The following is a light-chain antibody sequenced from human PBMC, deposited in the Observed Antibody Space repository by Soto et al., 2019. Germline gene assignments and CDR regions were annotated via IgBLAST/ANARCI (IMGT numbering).Light chain of an antibody. J-gene: IGKJ1*01. CDR2: DAS. CDR1: QSVSNDF. V-gene: IGKV3-20*01. CDR3: QQYNSYWT. Sequence: EIVLTQSPGILSLYKGERPTLSCRASQSVSNDFLAWYQQKPGQAPRLLIYDASKRATGIPSRFSGRGSGTEFTLTISSLQPDDFATYYCQQYNSYWTFGQGTKVDIK.